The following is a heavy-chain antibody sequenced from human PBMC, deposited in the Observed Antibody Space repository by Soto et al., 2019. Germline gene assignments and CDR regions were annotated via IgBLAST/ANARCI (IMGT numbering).Heavy chain of an antibody. CDR2: ISSKGDST. CDR3: VKTERFGLLVPSDH. CDR1: GFTFSNYA. Sequence: GGSLRLSCSASGFTFSNYAMQWVRQAPGEGLEFVSVISSKGDSTYFADSVKGRFTVSRDNSKSSLFLQMSSLRTDDTAVYYCVKTERFGLLVPSDHWGQGTLVTVSS. D-gene: IGHD2-15*01. V-gene: IGHV3-64D*06. J-gene: IGHJ4*02.